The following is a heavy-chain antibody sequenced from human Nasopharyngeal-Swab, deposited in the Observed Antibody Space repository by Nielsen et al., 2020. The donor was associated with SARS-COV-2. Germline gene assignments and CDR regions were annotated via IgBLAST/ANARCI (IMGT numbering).Heavy chain of an antibody. CDR1: GFTFSAYW. CDR3: VVAYYVWGSSRGMDV. CDR2: INSDGSNT. D-gene: IGHD3-16*01. Sequence: GESLKISCTASGFTFSAYWMYWVRQAPGKGLVWVSRINSDGSNTAYADSVEGRFSISRDNAKNTVYLQMNSLRVEDTAVYYCVVAYYVWGSSRGMDVWGQGTTVTVSS. J-gene: IGHJ6*02. V-gene: IGHV3-74*01.